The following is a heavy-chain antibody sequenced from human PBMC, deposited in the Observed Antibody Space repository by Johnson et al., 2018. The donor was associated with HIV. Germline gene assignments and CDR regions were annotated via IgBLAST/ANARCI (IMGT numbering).Heavy chain of an antibody. Sequence: VQLVESGGTLVQPGGSLRLSCAASGFTFSSYVMNWVRQAPGKGLEWVSTLTGSGDTTYYADSVKGRFTISRDNSKNTLHLQMNGLRAEDTAVYYCVRPRPGIAARPIPGSGAFDIWGQGTWVAVSS. V-gene: IGHV3-23*04. D-gene: IGHD6-6*01. CDR3: VRPRPGIAARPIPGSGAFDI. J-gene: IGHJ3*02. CDR2: LTGSGDTT. CDR1: GFTFSSYV.